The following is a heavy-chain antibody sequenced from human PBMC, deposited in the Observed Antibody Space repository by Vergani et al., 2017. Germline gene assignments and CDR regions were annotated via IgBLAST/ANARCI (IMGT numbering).Heavy chain of an antibody. J-gene: IGHJ4*02. Sequence: VQLVESGGGVVQPGRSLRLSCAASGFTFSSYSMNWVRQAPGKGLEWVSSISSSSSYIYYADSVKGRFTISRDNAKNSLYLQMNSLRAEDTAVYYCARDGGYYYDSSGSDYWGQGTLVTVSS. CDR3: ARDGGYYYDSSGSDY. D-gene: IGHD3-22*01. CDR1: GFTFSSYS. CDR2: ISSSSSYI. V-gene: IGHV3-21*01.